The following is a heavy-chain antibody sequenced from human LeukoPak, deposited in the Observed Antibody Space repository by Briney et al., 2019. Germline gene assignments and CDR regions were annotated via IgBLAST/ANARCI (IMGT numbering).Heavy chain of an antibody. CDR3: ARESNGGVYFQH. J-gene: IGHJ1*01. Sequence: GGSLRLSCAASGFTVSNNYMSWVRQAPGEGLEWVSVIYSGGTIYYADSVKGRFTISRDNSKNTLYLQVNSLRGEDTALYYCARESNGGVYFQHWGQGTVVTVSS. D-gene: IGHD2-8*02. CDR2: IYSGGTI. CDR1: GFTVSNNY. V-gene: IGHV3-53*05.